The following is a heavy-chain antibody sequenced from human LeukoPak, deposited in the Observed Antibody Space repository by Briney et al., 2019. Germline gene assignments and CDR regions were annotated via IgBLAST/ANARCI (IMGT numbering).Heavy chain of an antibody. V-gene: IGHV1-46*01. Sequence: ASVKVSCKASGGTFSSYAISWVRQAPGQGLEWMGRINPSGGSTSYAQKFQGRVTMTRDTSMSTVYMELSGLRSEDTAVYYCAKEGGTAGTVWGQGTLVTVSS. CDR2: INPSGGST. D-gene: IGHD6-13*01. CDR3: AKEGGTAGTV. CDR1: GGTFSSYA. J-gene: IGHJ4*02.